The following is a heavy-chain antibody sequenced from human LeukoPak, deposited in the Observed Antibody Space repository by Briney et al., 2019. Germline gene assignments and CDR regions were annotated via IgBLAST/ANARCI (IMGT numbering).Heavy chain of an antibody. CDR2: IVPSGST. J-gene: IGHJ4*02. CDR3: AKEGAAPGPDFDY. Sequence: PSETLSLTCTVSGASIRNYYWSWIRQPAGKGLEWIGRIVPSGSTNYNPSLKSRVTMSVDTSKNQFSLKLNSVTAADTAVYYCAKEGAAPGPDFDYWGQGTLVTVSS. V-gene: IGHV4-4*07. CDR1: GASIRNYY. D-gene: IGHD6-13*01.